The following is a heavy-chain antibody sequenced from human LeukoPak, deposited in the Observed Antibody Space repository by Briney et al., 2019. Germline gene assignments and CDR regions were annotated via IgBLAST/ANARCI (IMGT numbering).Heavy chain of an antibody. Sequence: GGSLRLSCAASGLTFSDYYMSWIRQAPGKGLEWVSYISSSGSTIYYADSVKGRFTISRDNAKNSLYLQMNGLRAEDTAVYYCAREEGSGSYRYYWGQGTLVTVSS. D-gene: IGHD3-10*01. V-gene: IGHV3-11*01. CDR2: ISSSGSTI. CDR1: GLTFSDYY. CDR3: AREEGSGSYRYY. J-gene: IGHJ4*02.